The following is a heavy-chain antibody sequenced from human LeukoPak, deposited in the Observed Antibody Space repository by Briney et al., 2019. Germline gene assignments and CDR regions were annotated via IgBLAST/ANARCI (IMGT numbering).Heavy chain of an antibody. CDR3: TKGVDSSGWDWYFDL. V-gene: IGHV3-43*02. CDR2: ISGDGGST. Sequence: GGSLRLSCAASGFTFDDYAMHWVRQAPGKGLEWVSLISGDGGSTYYADSVKGRFTISRDNSKNSIYLQMNSLRTEDTALYYCTKGVDSSGWDWYFDLWGRGTLVTVSS. J-gene: IGHJ2*01. D-gene: IGHD6-19*01. CDR1: GFTFDDYA.